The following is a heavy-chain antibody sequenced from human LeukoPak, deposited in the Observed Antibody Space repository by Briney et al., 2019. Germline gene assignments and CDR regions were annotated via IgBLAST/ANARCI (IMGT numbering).Heavy chain of an antibody. V-gene: IGHV3-23*01. J-gene: IGHJ4*02. CDR2: ITGIGDTT. Sequence: PRGSLRLSCAASVFIFRNYAMSWVRQAPGKGLEWVSAITGIGDTTYYADSLKGRFTTSKENSKNTLYVEMNTLRAEDTAVYYCAKWGDYDILTGYYVSDFWGQGTLVTVSS. CDR3: AKWGDYDILTGYYVSDF. CDR1: VFIFRNYA. D-gene: IGHD3-9*01.